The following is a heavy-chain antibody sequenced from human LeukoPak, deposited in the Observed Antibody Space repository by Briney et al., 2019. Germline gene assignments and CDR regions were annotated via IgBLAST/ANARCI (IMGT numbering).Heavy chain of an antibody. Sequence: PGGSLRLSCAASGFIFDDYGMTWVRQAPGKGLEWVSGIDWNGGRTGYADSVKGRFTISRANATTSLYLQMNSLRAEDTALYYCARAQTMLRGFYDAFDIWGQGTMVTVSS. J-gene: IGHJ3*02. CDR2: IDWNGGRT. D-gene: IGHD3-10*01. V-gene: IGHV3-20*04. CDR3: ARAQTMLRGFYDAFDI. CDR1: GFIFDDYG.